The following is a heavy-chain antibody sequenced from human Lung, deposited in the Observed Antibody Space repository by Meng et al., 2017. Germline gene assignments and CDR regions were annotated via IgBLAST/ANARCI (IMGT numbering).Heavy chain of an antibody. J-gene: IGHJ2*01. V-gene: IGHV4-30-4*01. CDR1: GGSISSSNYY. CDR3: ARGQKGYFDL. CDR2: IYNSGST. Sequence: QVQLTESGPGLVKPSQTLSLTCTVSGGSISSSNYYWSWIRQPPGKGLEWSGHIYNSGSTYYNPSLKSRITISVDTSKNQFSLKPSSVTAADTAVYYCARGQKGYFDLWGRGTLVTVSS.